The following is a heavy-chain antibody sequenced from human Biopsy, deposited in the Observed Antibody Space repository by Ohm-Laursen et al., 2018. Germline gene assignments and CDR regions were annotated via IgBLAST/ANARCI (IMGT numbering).Heavy chain of an antibody. CDR1: GDSVSSGSFY. V-gene: IGHV4-61*01. CDR3: ARVGAGAPSIDYFDY. Sequence: GTLSLTCTVSGDSVSSGSFYWTWIRQPPGQGLEYIGYIYDRGSTANYNPSLESRVTMSVDMPKNQFSLKLSSVTAADTAVYYCARVGAGAPSIDYFDYWGQGALVTDSS. D-gene: IGHD1-26*01. J-gene: IGHJ4*02. CDR2: IYDRGSTA.